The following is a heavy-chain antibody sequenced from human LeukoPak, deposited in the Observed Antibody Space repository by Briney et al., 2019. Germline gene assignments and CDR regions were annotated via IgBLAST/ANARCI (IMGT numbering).Heavy chain of an antibody. CDR1: GFTFLSYW. V-gene: IGHV3-7*01. Sequence: GGSLRLSCAASGFTFLSYWMTWFRQAPGKGLEWVASLNLDGSRKYYVDSVKGRFTISRDDSKKSVYLQMDSLRVEDTAVYYCARSGDYWGQGILVTVSS. J-gene: IGHJ4*02. CDR2: LNLDGSRK. CDR3: ARSGDY.